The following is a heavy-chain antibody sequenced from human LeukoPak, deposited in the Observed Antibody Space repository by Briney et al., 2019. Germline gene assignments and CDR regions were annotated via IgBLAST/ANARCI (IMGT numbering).Heavy chain of an antibody. Sequence: GGSLRLSCAASGFTFSSYGMHWVRQAPGKGLEWVAFIRYDGSNKYYADSVRGRFTISRDNSKNTLYLQMNSLRAEDTAVYYCAKEGYCSSTSCAGGFFDYWGQGTLVTVSS. J-gene: IGHJ4*02. CDR1: GFTFSSYG. CDR2: IRYDGSNK. D-gene: IGHD2-2*01. V-gene: IGHV3-30*02. CDR3: AKEGYCSSTSCAGGFFDY.